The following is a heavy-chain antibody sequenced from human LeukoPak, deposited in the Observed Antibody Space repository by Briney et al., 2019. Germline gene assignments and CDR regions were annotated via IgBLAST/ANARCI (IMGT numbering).Heavy chain of an antibody. V-gene: IGHV6-1*01. J-gene: IGHJ3*02. CDR1: GDSVSGNSAA. CDR2: TFHRSKWYN. D-gene: IGHD3-22*01. CDR3: ARTYDSSGYYHDAFDI. Sequence: SQTLSLTCAISGDSVSGNSAAWNWVRQSPSRGLEWLGRTFHRSKWYNDYAVFVKSRITINPDTSKNQFSLQLNSVTPEDTAVYYCARTYDSSGYYHDAFDIWGQGTMVTVSS.